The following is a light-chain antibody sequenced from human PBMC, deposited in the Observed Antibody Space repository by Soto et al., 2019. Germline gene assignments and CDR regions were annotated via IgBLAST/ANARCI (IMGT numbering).Light chain of an antibody. V-gene: IGKV3-11*01. Sequence: EIGMKQSPATLSVSPGERATLSCRASQSVSSNLAWYQQKPGQAPRLLIYDASTRATGVPARFSGSGSGTDFTLTISSLEPEDFAVYYCQQRSNWPPKITFGQGTRLEI. CDR1: QSVSSN. CDR2: DAS. CDR3: QQRSNWPPKIT. J-gene: IGKJ5*01.